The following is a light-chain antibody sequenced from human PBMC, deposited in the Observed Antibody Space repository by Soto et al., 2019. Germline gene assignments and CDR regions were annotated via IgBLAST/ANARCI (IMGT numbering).Light chain of an antibody. J-gene: IGKJ1*01. CDR1: QSVRTS. Sequence: EILMTQSPATLSVSPGERATLSCRASQSVRTSLVWYQQKPGQAPRLLIYGASTRATGVPARFSGSGSGTEFTLTISSLQSEDFALYYCQQYDIWPPWSFGQGTKVEI. CDR3: QQYDIWPPWS. CDR2: GAS. V-gene: IGKV3-15*01.